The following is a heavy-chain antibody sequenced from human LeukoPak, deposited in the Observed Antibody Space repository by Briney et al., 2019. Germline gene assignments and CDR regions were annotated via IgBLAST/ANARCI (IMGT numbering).Heavy chain of an antibody. CDR2: INWNGGST. Sequence: GGSLRLSCAASGFTVYDYGMSWVLQAPGKGLEWVSGINWNGGSTGYADSVKGRFTISRDNAKNSLYLQMNSLRAEDTALYYCARDPYGTLCSSTRCAGYMDVWGKGTTVTVSS. V-gene: IGHV3-20*04. J-gene: IGHJ6*03. D-gene: IGHD2-2*01. CDR3: ARDPYGTLCSSTRCAGYMDV. CDR1: GFTVYDYG.